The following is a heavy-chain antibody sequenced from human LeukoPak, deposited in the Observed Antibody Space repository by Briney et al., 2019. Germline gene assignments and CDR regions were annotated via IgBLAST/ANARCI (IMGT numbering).Heavy chain of an antibody. D-gene: IGHD6-13*01. CDR2: IYYSGST. CDR1: GGSISSGGYH. J-gene: IGHJ4*02. V-gene: IGHV4-31*03. Sequence: SQTLSLTCNVSGGSISSGGYHWHWIRQHPGKGLEWIGYIYYSGSTYYNPSLKSRVTLSVDTSKNQFSLKLSPVTAADTAVYYCARVRHSSSWYAGDLGYWGQGTLVTVSS. CDR3: ARVRHSSSWYAGDLGY.